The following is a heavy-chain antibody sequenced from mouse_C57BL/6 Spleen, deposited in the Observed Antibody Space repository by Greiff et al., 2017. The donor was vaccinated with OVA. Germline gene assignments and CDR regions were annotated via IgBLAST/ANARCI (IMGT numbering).Heavy chain of an antibody. D-gene: IGHD2-1*01. CDR1: GFSLTSYG. CDR2: IWRGGST. J-gene: IGHJ3*01. Sequence: QVQLQQSGPGLVQPSQSLSITCTVSGFSLTSYGVHWVRQSPGKGLEWLGVIWRGGSTDYNAAFMSRLSITKDNSKSQVFFKMNSLQADDTAIYYCAKKGYGNYDGFAYWGQGTLVTVSA. CDR3: AKKGYGNYDGFAY. V-gene: IGHV2-5*01.